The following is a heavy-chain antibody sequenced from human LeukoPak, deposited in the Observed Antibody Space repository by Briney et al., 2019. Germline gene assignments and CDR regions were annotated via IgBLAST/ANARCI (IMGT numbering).Heavy chain of an antibody. CDR2: ITSTSAYR. CDR1: GFAFNSYT. V-gene: IGHV3-21*01. D-gene: IGHD1-26*01. Sequence: PGGSLRLSCVGSGFAFNSYTITWVRQAPGKGLEWVSSITSTSAYRQYADSVRGRFTISRDNAKNSLYLQMNSLGAEDTAVYHCARVTAGATTLNYCYYSMDVWGKGTTVTVSS. J-gene: IGHJ6*03. CDR3: ARVTAGATTLNYCYYSMDV.